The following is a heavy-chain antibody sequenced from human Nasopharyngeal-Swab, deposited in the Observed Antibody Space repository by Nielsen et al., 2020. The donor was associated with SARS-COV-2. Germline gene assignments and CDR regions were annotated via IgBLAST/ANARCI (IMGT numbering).Heavy chain of an antibody. CDR2: IKSKTDGGTT. J-gene: IGHJ3*02. CDR1: GFTFSNAW. D-gene: IGHD5-24*01. V-gene: IGHV3-15*01. CDR3: TTGDGAFDI. Sequence: GESLKISCAASGFTFSNAWMSWVRQAPGKGLEWVGRIKSKTDGGTTDYAAPVKGRFTISRDDSKNTLYLQMNSLKTGDTAVYYCTTGDGAFDIWGQGTMVTVSS.